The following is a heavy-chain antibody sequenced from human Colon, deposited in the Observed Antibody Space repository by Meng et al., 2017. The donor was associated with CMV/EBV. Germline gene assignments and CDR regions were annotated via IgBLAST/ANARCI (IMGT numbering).Heavy chain of an antibody. Sequence: GESLKISCAASGFTFSDYYMDWVRQAPGKGLEWVGRIRNEALGFTTEYAASVKGRFTISRDDSKNSLYLQMNNLRAEDTGVYYCASVNFDYYYFHYWGQGTLVTVSS. CDR3: ASVNFDYYYFHY. CDR1: GFTFSDYY. J-gene: IGHJ4*02. CDR2: IRNEALGFTT. D-gene: IGHD2/OR15-2a*01. V-gene: IGHV3-72*01.